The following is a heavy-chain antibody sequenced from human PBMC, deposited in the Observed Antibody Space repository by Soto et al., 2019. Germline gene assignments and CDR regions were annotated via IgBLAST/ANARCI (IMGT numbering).Heavy chain of an antibody. J-gene: IGHJ4*02. CDR1: GGSFSGYY. D-gene: IGHD6-13*01. CDR3: ARGPPTYPPWYSSSWYSDY. CDR2: INHSGST. Sequence: QVQLQQWGAGLLKPSETLSLTCAVYGGSFSGYYWSWIRQPPGKGLEWIGEINHSGSTNYNPSLKRRATISVEPSKNQFSLKLSSVTAADTAVYYCARGPPTYPPWYSSSWYSDYWGQGTLVTVSS. V-gene: IGHV4-34*01.